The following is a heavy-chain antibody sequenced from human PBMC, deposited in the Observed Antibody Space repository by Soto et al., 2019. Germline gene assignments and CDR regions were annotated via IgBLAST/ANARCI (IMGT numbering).Heavy chain of an antibody. V-gene: IGHV3-23*01. CDR1: GFTFSSYA. D-gene: IGHD2-2*01. J-gene: IGHJ4*02. Sequence: ASLRLSYGSSGFTFSSYAMSWFHTAPWNGLDLVSAITGSGGSTYYADSVKGRFTISRDNSKNTLYLQMNSLRAEDTAVYYCAKDLLQREYCTSTSCYQFDYWGQGTLVTVSS. CDR3: AKDLLQREYCTSTSCYQFDY. CDR2: ITGSGGST.